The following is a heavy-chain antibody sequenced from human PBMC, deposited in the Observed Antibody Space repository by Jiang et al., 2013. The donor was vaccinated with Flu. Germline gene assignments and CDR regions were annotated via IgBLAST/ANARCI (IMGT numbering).Heavy chain of an antibody. J-gene: IGHJ4*02. Sequence: VQLVESGGGVVQPGRSLRLSCAASGFTFSNYGMHWVRQAPGKGLEWVAVIWYDGSNKYYADSVKGRFTISRDNSKNTLYLQMNSLRTEDTALYYCARGPGYRTATASYYWGREPWSPSPQ. CDR2: IWYDGSNK. CDR1: GFTFSNYG. D-gene: IGHD3-9*01. V-gene: IGHV3-33*01. CDR3: ARGPGYRTATASYY.